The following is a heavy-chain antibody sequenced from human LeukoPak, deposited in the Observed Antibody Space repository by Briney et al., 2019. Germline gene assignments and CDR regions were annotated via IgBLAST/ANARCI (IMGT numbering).Heavy chain of an antibody. CDR2: ISGYSGNT. V-gene: IGHV1-18*04. CDR1: GYTFTGYY. D-gene: IGHD5-24*01. J-gene: IGHJ4*02. Sequence: ASVKVSCKASGYTFTGYYMHWVRQAPGQGLEWMGRISGYSGNTNYAQNVQGRLTMTTDTSTSTAYMELRSLRSDDTAVYYCATLVDPPYYFAYWGQGTLVAVSS. CDR3: ATLVDPPYYFAY.